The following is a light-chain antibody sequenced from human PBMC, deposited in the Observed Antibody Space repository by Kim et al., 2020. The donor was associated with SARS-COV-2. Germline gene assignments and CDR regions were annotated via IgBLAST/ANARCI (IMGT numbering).Light chain of an antibody. V-gene: IGLV2-11*01. J-gene: IGLJ2*01. CDR2: EVS. CDR1: SIGLGGHTH. Sequence: QSALTQPCSVSGSPGQSVTISCTGISIGLGGHTHVSWYQCHPGKAPKLIIYEVSERPSGVPDRFSGSKSGNTASLTVSGVQSEDEADYYCLSDAGDYTLVFGGGTQLTVL. CDR3: LSDAGDYTLV.